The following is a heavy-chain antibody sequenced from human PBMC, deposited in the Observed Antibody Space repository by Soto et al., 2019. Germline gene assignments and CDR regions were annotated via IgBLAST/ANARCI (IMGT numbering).Heavy chain of an antibody. J-gene: IGHJ3*02. V-gene: IGHV4-31*03. D-gene: IGHD4-17*01. Sequence: QVQLQESGPGLVKPSQTLSLTYTVSGGSISSGGYYWSWIRQHPGKGLEWIGYIYYSGSTYYNPSLKSRVTISVDTSKNQFSLKLSSVTAADTAVYYCARSVVTVPSDAFDIWGQGTMVTVSS. CDR3: ARSVVTVPSDAFDI. CDR2: IYYSGST. CDR1: GGSISSGGYY.